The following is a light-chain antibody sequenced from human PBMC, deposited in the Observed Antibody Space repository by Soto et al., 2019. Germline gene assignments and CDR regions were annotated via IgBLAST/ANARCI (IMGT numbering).Light chain of an antibody. CDR1: SSDVGGYNY. V-gene: IGLV2-14*01. CDR3: SSYTKGSTLYV. J-gene: IGLJ1*01. Sequence: SVLTQPASVYESPGQSITISSNKTSSDVGGYNYVSWYQQHPGKAPKLMIYDVSSRPSGVSNRFSGSKSGNTASLTISGLQAEDEAGYYCSSYTKGSTLYVFGSGTRSPS. CDR2: DVS.